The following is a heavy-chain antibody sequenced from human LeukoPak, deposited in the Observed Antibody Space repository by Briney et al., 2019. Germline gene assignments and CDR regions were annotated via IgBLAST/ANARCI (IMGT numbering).Heavy chain of an antibody. CDR1: GFTFSSYG. CDR3: ARSIGYYDSSGYSFTGDYYYGMDV. CDR2: IWYDGSNK. V-gene: IGHV3-33*01. D-gene: IGHD3-22*01. Sequence: GGSLRLSCAASGFTFSSYGMHWVRQAPGKGLEWVAVIWYDGSNKYYADSVKGRLTISRDNSKNTLYLQMNSLRAEDTAVYYCARSIGYYDSSGYSFTGDYYYGMDVWGQGTTVTVSS. J-gene: IGHJ6*02.